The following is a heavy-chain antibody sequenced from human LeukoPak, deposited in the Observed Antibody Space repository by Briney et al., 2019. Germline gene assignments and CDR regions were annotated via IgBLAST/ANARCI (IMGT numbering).Heavy chain of an antibody. J-gene: IGHJ6*02. Sequence: KPSETLSLTCTVSGVSISSYYWSWLRQPPGKGLEWIGYIYYSGSTNYNPSLKSRVTISVDTSKNQFSLKLSSVTAADTAVYYCARGRYYYDSSGSMDVWGQGTTVTVSS. V-gene: IGHV4-59*01. CDR3: ARGRYYYDSSGSMDV. CDR1: GVSISSYY. CDR2: IYYSGST. D-gene: IGHD3-22*01.